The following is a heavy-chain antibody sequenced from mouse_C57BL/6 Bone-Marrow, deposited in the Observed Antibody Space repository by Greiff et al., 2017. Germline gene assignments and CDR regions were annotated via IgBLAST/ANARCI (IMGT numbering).Heavy chain of an antibody. D-gene: IGHD2-1*01. CDR2: INPNNGGT. Sequence: EVQLQQSGPELVKPGASVKMSCKASGYTFTDYNMHWVKQSHGKSLEWIGYINPNNGGTSYNQKFKGKATLTVNKSSSTAYMELRSLTSEDSAVYYCASYYGKNYFDDWGQGTTLTVSS. V-gene: IGHV1-22*01. J-gene: IGHJ2*01. CDR3: ASYYGKNYFDD. CDR1: GYTFTDYN.